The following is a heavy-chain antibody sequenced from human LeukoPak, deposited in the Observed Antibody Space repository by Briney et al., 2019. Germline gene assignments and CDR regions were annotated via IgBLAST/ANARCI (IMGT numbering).Heavy chain of an antibody. D-gene: IGHD3-22*01. CDR2: SKTDGTST. CDR3: ARGGDYDRKVDYDAFDI. J-gene: IGHJ3*02. CDR1: GFTFSTRW. V-gene: IGHV3-74*01. Sequence: GGSLRLSCAVSGFTSGFTFSTRWMHWVRQAPGKGLEWVSVSKTDGTSTSYADSVKGRFTISRDNAKNTLYLQMNSLRAEDTAVYYCARGGDYDRKVDYDAFDIWGQGTMVTVSS.